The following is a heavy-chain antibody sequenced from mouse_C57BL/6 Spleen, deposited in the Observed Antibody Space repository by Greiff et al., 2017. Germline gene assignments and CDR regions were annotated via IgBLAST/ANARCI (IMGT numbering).Heavy chain of an antibody. CDR3: ARGRGYFDV. Sequence: EVQLKESGPGLVKPSQSLSLTCSVTGYSITSGYYWNWIRQFPGNKLEWMGYISYDGSNNYNPSLKNRISITRDTSKNQFFLKLNSVTTEDTATYYCARGRGYFDVWGTGTTVTVSS. CDR2: ISYDGSN. V-gene: IGHV3-6*01. CDR1: GYSITSGYY. J-gene: IGHJ1*03.